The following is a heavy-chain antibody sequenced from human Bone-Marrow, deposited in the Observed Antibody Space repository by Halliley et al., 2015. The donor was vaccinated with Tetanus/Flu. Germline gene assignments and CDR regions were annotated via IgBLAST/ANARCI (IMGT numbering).Heavy chain of an antibody. CDR3: ARVGLRGDYNYFY. D-gene: IGHD4-17*01. J-gene: IGHJ1*01. Sequence: WIGYIYASGVSNYTPSLNSPVAISVDTSKNQFSIRRTSVTPADTAVYYCARVGLRGDYNYFYWGQGPLVTVSP. CDR2: IYASGVS. V-gene: IGHV4-59*01.